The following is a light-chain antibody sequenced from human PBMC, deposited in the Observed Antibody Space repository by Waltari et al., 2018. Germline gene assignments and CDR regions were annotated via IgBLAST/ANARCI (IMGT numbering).Light chain of an antibody. J-gene: IGKJ3*01. CDR3: QQYFSSPLS. CDR1: LSILHSSQNKNY. Sequence: DIVMTQSPDSLSVSLGERATINCKSSLSILHSSQNKNYLAWYQQKSGQSPKLLIYAASTRESGVPYRFSVSGSGTDFTLTISGLQAEDVAVYYCQQYFSSPLSFGPGTKVDIK. V-gene: IGKV4-1*01. CDR2: AAS.